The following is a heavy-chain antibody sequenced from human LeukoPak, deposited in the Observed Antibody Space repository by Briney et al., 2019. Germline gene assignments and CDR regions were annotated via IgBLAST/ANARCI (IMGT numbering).Heavy chain of an antibody. D-gene: IGHD4-17*01. CDR2: ISAYNGNT. CDR3: AREPFPFDYGDYFDY. CDR1: GYTFTSYG. Sequence: ASVKVSCKASGYTFTSYGISWVRQAPGQGLEWMGWISAYNGNTNYAQKLQGRVTMTTDTSTSTAYMELRSLRSDDTAVYYCAREPFPFDYGDYFDYWGQGTLVTVSS. V-gene: IGHV1-18*01. J-gene: IGHJ4*02.